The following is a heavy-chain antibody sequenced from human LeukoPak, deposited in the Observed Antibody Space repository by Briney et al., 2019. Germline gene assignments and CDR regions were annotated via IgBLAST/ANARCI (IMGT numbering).Heavy chain of an antibody. D-gene: IGHD6-19*01. J-gene: IGHJ4*02. Sequence: GGSLRLSCAASGFTFSSYAMIWVRQAPEKGLEWVSAISGSGGSTYYADSVKGRFTISRDNSENTLFLHMNSLRAEDTAVYYCAKGVLPGIGVAYYLDYWGQGTLVTVSS. CDR1: GFTFSSYA. CDR2: ISGSGGST. CDR3: AKGVLPGIGVAYYLDY. V-gene: IGHV3-23*01.